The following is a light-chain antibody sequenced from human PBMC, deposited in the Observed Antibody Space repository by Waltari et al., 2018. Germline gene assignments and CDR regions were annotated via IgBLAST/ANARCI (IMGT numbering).Light chain of an antibody. CDR1: QSVSSS. V-gene: IGKV3-11*01. CDR3: QQRSNWPLT. J-gene: IGKJ4*01. Sequence: EIVLTHSPATLSLSPGDRATLSCMTSQSVSSSLAWYQQKPGQAPRLLIYDASNRATGIPARFSGSGSGTDFTLTISSLAPEDFAVYYCQQRSNWPLTFGGGTKVEIK. CDR2: DAS.